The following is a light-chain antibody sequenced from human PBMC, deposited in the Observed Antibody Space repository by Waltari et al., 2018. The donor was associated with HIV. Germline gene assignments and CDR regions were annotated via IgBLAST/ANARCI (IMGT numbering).Light chain of an antibody. CDR1: SSDFGGYNC. J-gene: IGLJ2*01. CDR2: EVT. Sequence: QSALTQPASVSGSPGQSITISCTGTSSDFGGYNCVSWYQQHPGKAPKLMIYEVTDRPSGVSYRCSGSKSGNTASLTISGLQAEDEAYSYSSSYTGSKIFGGGTKLTVL. V-gene: IGLV2-14*01. CDR3: SSYTGSKI.